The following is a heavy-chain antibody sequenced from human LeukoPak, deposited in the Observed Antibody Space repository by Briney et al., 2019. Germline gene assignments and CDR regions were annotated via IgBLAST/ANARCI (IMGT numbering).Heavy chain of an antibody. CDR3: ARGPYCGGACYSMNY. D-gene: IGHD2-21*02. CDR1: GYTFTNYD. CDR2: IIPIFGTA. V-gene: IGHV1-69*13. Sequence: GASVKVSCKTSGYTFTNYDINWVRQAPEQGLEWMGGIIPIFGTANYAQKFQGRVTITADESTSTAYMKLSSLRSEDTAVYYCARGPYCGGACYSMNYWGQGTLVTVSS. J-gene: IGHJ4*02.